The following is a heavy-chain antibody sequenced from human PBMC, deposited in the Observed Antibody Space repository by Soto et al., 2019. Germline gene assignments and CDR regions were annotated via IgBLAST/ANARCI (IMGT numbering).Heavy chain of an antibody. Sequence: VQLVESGGGLIQPGGSLRLSCAASGFTVSNNHMTWVRQAAGKGLELVSFVHGGGSTSYADSVKGRFTISRDNSKNTLYLQMDSLRAEDTAIYYCAGRLTTAANLAYWGRGTLVTVSS. V-gene: IGHV3-53*01. CDR1: GFTVSNNH. CDR2: VHGGGST. CDR3: AGRLTTAANLAY. D-gene: IGHD3-16*01. J-gene: IGHJ4*02.